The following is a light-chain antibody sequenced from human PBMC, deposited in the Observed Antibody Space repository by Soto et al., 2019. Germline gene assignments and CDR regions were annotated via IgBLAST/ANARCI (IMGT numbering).Light chain of an antibody. CDR1: QTISSTH. V-gene: IGKV3-20*01. CDR3: QQYGSSPRFT. CDR2: GAS. J-gene: IGKJ3*01. Sequence: IVLTQSPGTLSLSPGERATLSCRASQTISSTHLAWYQQKPGQAPRLLIYGASNRATGIPDRFSGSGSGTDFTLTISRLEPEDFAVYYCQQYGSSPRFTFGPGTKVDIK.